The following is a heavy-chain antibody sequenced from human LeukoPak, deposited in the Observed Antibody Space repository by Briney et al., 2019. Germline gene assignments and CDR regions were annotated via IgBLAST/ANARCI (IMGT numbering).Heavy chain of an antibody. V-gene: IGHV4-59*01. CDR3: ARAASYNWNRPFDY. J-gene: IGHJ4*02. CDR2: IYYSGST. D-gene: IGHD1-20*01. CDR1: GGSISSYY. Sequence: ETLSLPCTVSGGSISSYYWSWIRQPPGKGLEWIGYIYYSGSTNYNPSLKSRVTISVDTSKNQFSLKLSSVTAADTAVYYCARAASYNWNRPFDYWGQGTLVTVSS.